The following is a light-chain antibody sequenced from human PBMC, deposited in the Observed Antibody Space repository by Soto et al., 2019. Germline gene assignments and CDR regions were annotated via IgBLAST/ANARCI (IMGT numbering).Light chain of an antibody. V-gene: IGLV1-40*01. J-gene: IGLJ2*01. CDR3: QSDDSSLTVV. CDR1: SSNIGAGYD. Sequence: QSVLTQPPSVSGAPGQRVTISCTGSSSNIGAGYDVHWYQQVPGTAPKLLIYGNINRPSGVPDRYSGSKSGTSASLAITWLQADDEADYYCQSDDSSLTVVFGGGTKLTVL. CDR2: GNI.